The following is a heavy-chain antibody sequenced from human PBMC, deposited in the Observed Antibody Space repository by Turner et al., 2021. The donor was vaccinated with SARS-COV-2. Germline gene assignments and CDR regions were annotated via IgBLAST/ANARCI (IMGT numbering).Heavy chain of an antibody. J-gene: IGHJ6*02. CDR3: ARGIKGVLMSGSYYYYGMDV. V-gene: IGHV4-34*01. CDR1: GGSFSGYY. Sequence: QVQLQQWGVRLLKPSETLSLTCAVYGGSFSGYYWSGIRQPPGKGLGWIGEINHGGGTNYNPSHKGRATISEDTSKNRFSLKLSSVTAADTAVYYCARGIKGVLMSGSYYYYGMDVWGQGTTVTVSS. D-gene: IGHD1-26*01. CDR2: INHGGGT.